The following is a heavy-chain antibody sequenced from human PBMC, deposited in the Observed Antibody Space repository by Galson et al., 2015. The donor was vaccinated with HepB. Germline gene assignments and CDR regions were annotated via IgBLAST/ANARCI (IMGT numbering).Heavy chain of an antibody. CDR2: ISAYNGNT. J-gene: IGHJ5*02. CDR1: GYTFTSYG. D-gene: IGHD6-6*01. Sequence: SVKVSCKASGYTFTSYGISWVRQAPGQGLEWMGWISAYNGNTNYAQKLQGRVTMTTDTSTSTAYMELRSLRSEDTAVYYCARDEYSSSWGTPSGWFDPWGQGTLVTVSS. CDR3: ARDEYSSSWGTPSGWFDP. V-gene: IGHV1-18*01.